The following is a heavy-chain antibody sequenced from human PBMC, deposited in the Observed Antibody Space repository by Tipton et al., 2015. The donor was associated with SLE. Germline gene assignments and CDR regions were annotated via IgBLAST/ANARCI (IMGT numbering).Heavy chain of an antibody. D-gene: IGHD2-21*01. J-gene: IGHJ3*01. V-gene: IGHV4-4*08. CDR3: ARGMGRFVRAFDV. CDR2: IYTSGST. CDR1: GGSVSGKY. Sequence: TLSLTCSVSGGSVSGKYWGWIRQPPGKGLEWIAYIYTSGSTSYNPSLKSRATISVDTSKNQFSLKLSSVTAADTAVYYCARGMGRFVRAFDVWGQGTVVLVSS.